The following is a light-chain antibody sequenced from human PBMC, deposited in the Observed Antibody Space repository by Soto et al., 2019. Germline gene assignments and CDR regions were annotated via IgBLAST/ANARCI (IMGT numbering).Light chain of an antibody. Sequence: DIVLTQSPGTLSLSPGERATLSCRASQSVSSSYIAWYQQKPGQAPRLLIYGTSSRATGIPDRFSGSGSGTDFTLTISRLEPKDFAVYYCQQYGNSPTFGGGTKVEIK. V-gene: IGKV3-20*01. CDR3: QQYGNSPT. CDR2: GTS. J-gene: IGKJ4*01. CDR1: QSVSSSY.